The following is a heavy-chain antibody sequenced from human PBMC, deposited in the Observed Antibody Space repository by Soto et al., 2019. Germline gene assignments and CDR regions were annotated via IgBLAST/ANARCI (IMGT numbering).Heavy chain of an antibody. CDR3: ARSPSHAFDI. CDR1: SGSISSSNW. Sequence: SETLSLTCAVSSGSISSSNWWSWVRQPPGKGLEWIGEIYHSVRPNYNPSLKSRVTISVDKSKNQFSLNLTSVTAADTAVYYCARSPSHAFDIRGQGTMVTVSS. V-gene: IGHV4-4*02. J-gene: IGHJ3*02. CDR2: IYHSVRP.